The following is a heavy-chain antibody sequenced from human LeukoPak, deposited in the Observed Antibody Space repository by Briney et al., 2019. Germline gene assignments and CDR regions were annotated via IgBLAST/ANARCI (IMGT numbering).Heavy chain of an antibody. CDR3: VTNFDSSGYSGY. D-gene: IGHD3-22*01. Sequence: ASVMVSCKASGYTFTRNTINWVRQAPGQGLEWMGWVNTNTGNPTYAQGFTGRFVFSSDTSVSTAYLQIGSLKAEDTAVYYCVTNFDSSGYSGYWGQGTLVTVSS. V-gene: IGHV7-4-1*01. CDR1: GYTFTRNT. J-gene: IGHJ4*02. CDR2: VNTNTGNP.